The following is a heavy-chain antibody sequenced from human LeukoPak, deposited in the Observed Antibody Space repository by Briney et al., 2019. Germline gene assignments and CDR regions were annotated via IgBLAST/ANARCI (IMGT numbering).Heavy chain of an antibody. CDR2: IYYTGST. CDR1: GDSISSSSYY. D-gene: IGHD1-26*01. CDR3: ATHPKAYSGSKYPPDY. V-gene: IGHV4-39*01. J-gene: IGHJ4*02. Sequence: SETLSLTCTVSGDSISSSSYYWGWIRQPPGKGLEWIGSIYYTGSTYYNSSLESRVTISVDTSKNQFSLKLSSVTAADTAVYDCATHPKAYSGSKYPPDYWGQGTLVTVSS.